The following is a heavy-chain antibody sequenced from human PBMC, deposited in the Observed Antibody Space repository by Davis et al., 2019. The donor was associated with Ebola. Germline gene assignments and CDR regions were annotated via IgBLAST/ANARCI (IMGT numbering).Heavy chain of an antibody. CDR1: GSTFRNYA. CDR2: ITGSGRNT. CDR3: AKHTMTVVVIDNFDY. D-gene: IGHD3-22*01. V-gene: IGHV3-23*01. J-gene: IGHJ4*02. Sequence: GGSLRLSCPASGSTFRNYAMSWVRQAPGKGLEWVAAITGSGRNTYYADSVKGRFTIPRDTSKDTVYLQMNSLRAEDTAVYYCAKHTMTVVVIDNFDYWGQGTPVTVSS.